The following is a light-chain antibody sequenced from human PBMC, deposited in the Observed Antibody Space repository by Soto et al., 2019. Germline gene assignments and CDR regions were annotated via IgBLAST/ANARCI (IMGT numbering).Light chain of an antibody. CDR3: LQDINYPWT. J-gene: IGKJ1*01. CDR2: AAS. CDR1: QGISSY. V-gene: IGKV1-9*01. Sequence: DIQLTQSPSFLSASVGDRVTITCRASQGISSYLAWYQQKPGKAPKLLIYAASTLQSGVPSRFSGSGSGTDFTLAISSLQPEDSATYYGLQDINYPWTFCQGTKV.